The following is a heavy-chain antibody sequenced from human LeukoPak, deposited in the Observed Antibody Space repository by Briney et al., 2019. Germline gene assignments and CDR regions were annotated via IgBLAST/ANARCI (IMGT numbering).Heavy chain of an antibody. CDR2: IIPILGIA. D-gene: IGHD5-12*01. J-gene: IGHJ5*02. CDR3: ARDLRYSGYVINWFDP. V-gene: IGHV1-69*04. Sequence: SVKVSCKASGGTFSSYAISWVRQAPGQGLEWMGRIIPILGIANYAQKFQGRATITADKSTSTAYMELSSLRSEDTAVYYCARDLRYSGYVINWFDPWGQGTLVTVSS. CDR1: GGTFSSYA.